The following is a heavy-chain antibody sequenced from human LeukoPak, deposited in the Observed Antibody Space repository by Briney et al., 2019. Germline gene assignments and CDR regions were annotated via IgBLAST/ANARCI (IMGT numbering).Heavy chain of an antibody. CDR3: AKDQYGYGDPDAFDI. Sequence: GGSLRLSCAASGFTFSSYAMSWVRQAPGKGLEWVSPISGSGGSTYYADSVKGRFNISRDNSKNTLYLQMNSLRAEDTAVYYCAKDQYGYGDPDAFDIWGQGTMVTVSS. J-gene: IGHJ3*02. D-gene: IGHD4-17*01. CDR2: ISGSGGST. CDR1: GFTFSSYA. V-gene: IGHV3-23*01.